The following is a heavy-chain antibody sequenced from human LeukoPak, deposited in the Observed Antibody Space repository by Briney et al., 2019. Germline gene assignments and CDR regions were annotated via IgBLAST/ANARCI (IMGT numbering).Heavy chain of an antibody. CDR3: AKFSGGTHNVRYFDY. V-gene: IGHV3-23*01. CDR2: XSGSGGAT. Sequence: PAGGSLRLSCAASGFTFSDYCMNWIRQAPGKGLEWVSTXSGSGGATYYADSVKGRFTISRDNSKNTLYLQMDSLRAEDRAIYYCAKFSGGTHNVRYFDYWGQGTLVTVSS. D-gene: IGHD2-15*01. J-gene: IGHJ4*02. CDR1: GFTFSDYC.